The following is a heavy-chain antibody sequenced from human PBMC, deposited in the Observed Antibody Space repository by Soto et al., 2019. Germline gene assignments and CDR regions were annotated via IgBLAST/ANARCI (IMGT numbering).Heavy chain of an antibody. CDR2: TRSNGEHT. Sequence: PRGSLLLSCACSVFMFSNFAMTWVRQAPGKGLDWVSTTRSNGEHTYYADSVKGRFTVSRDNSKNTLFLEMSSLRAEDTAIYYCAKDSQSVSVSAARVYGMDVWGQGTTVTVSS. D-gene: IGHD2-2*01. CDR1: VFMFSNFA. CDR3: AKDSQSVSVSAARVYGMDV. V-gene: IGHV3-23*01. J-gene: IGHJ6*01.